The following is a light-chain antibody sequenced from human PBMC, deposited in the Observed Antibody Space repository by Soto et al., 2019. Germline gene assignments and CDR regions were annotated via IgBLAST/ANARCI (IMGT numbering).Light chain of an antibody. V-gene: IGKV1-5*03. Sequence: DIQMTQSPSTLSASVGDRVTITCRASQSINSWLAWYQQKPGKAPKLLIYKASSLEGGVPSSLGGRGSGTEFTLTISSLQPVDFAIYYCQHYNSFFPPFGKGTRV. J-gene: IGKJ1*01. CDR2: KAS. CDR3: QHYNSFFPP. CDR1: QSINSW.